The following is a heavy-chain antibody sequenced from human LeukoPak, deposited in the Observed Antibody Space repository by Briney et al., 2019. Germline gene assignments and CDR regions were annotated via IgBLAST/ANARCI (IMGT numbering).Heavy chain of an antibody. D-gene: IGHD3-22*01. J-gene: IGHJ4*02. CDR2: ISAYNGNT. Sequence: GASVKVSCKASGYTFTSYGISWVRQAPGQGLEWMGWISAYNGNTNYAQKLQGRVTMTTDTSTSTAYMELRSLRSDDTAVYYCARGQYYYDSSGYLGDFDYWGQGTLVTVSS. CDR3: ARGQYYYDSSGYLGDFDY. V-gene: IGHV1-18*01. CDR1: GYTFTSYG.